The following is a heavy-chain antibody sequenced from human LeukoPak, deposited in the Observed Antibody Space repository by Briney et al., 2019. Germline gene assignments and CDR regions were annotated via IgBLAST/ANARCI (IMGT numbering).Heavy chain of an antibody. Sequence: GGSLRLSCAASGFTFSSYTMNWLRQAPGKGLEWVAAISSSSRDIFYADSVKGRFSISRDNTQNSLSLRMNSLRAEDTAVYYCVREAAATLFDYWGQGTLVTVSS. CDR2: ISSSSRDI. CDR1: GFTFSSYT. CDR3: VREAAATLFDY. D-gene: IGHD1-26*01. V-gene: IGHV3-21*01. J-gene: IGHJ4*02.